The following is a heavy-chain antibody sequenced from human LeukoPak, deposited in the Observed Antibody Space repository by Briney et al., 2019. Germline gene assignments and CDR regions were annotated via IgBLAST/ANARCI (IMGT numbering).Heavy chain of an antibody. Sequence: LRLSCAASGFTFNSYGMHWVRQAPGKGLEWVAVIWYDGSNKYYADSVKGRFTISRDNSKNTLYLQMNSLGAEDTALYYCARGSGNYYTRFDYWGQGTLVTVSS. CDR2: IWYDGSNK. CDR1: GFTFNSYG. J-gene: IGHJ4*02. CDR3: ARGSGNYYTRFDY. D-gene: IGHD3-10*01. V-gene: IGHV3-33*01.